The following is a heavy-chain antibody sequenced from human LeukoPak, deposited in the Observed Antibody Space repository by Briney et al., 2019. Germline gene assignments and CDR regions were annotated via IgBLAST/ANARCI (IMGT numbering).Heavy chain of an antibody. CDR1: VGSISSYY. V-gene: IGHV4-4*07. D-gene: IGHD3-16*02. J-gene: IGHJ4*02. Sequence: SETLSLTCTVSVGSISSYYWSWIRQPAGKGLEWIGRIYTSGSTNYNPSLKSRVTMSVDTSKNQFSLKLSSVTAADTAVYYCARDAYDYVWGSYRRNFDYWGQGTLVTVSS. CDR2: IYTSGST. CDR3: ARDAYDYVWGSYRRNFDY.